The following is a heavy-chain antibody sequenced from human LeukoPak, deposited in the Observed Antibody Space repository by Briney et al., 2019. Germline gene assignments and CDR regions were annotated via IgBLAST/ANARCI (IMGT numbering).Heavy chain of an antibody. CDR1: GGSFSDYY. D-gene: IGHD2/OR15-2a*01. V-gene: IGHV4-34*01. CDR3: ARGLTSMPPGGY. J-gene: IGHJ4*02. CDR2: INHSGST. Sequence: PSETLSLTCAVYGGSFSDYYWSWIRQPPGKGLEWIGEINHSGSTNYNPSLKSRVTILVDTSKNQFSLKLSSVTAADTAVYYCARGLTSMPPGGYWGQGTLVTISS.